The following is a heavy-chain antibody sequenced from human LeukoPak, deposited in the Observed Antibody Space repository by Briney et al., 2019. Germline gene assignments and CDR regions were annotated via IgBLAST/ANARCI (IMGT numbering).Heavy chain of an antibody. CDR2: ISSSSSTI. V-gene: IGHV3-48*01. CDR1: GFTFSSYS. CDR3: ASVYSSSWYPLVYMDV. D-gene: IGHD6-13*01. J-gene: IGHJ6*03. Sequence: GGSLRLSCAASGFTFSSYSMNWVRQAPGEGLEWVSYISSSSSTIYYADSVKGRFTISRDNAKNSLYLQMNSLRAEDTAVYYCASVYSSSWYPLVYMDVWGKGTTVTVSS.